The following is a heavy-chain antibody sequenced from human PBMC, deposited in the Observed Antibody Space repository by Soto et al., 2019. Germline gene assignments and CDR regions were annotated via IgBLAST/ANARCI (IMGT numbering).Heavy chain of an antibody. CDR2: TYYRSKRYN. Sequence: SQTLSLTCAISGDSVSSNSAAWNWIRQSPSRGLEWLGRTYYRSKRYNDYAVSVKSRITINPDTSKNQFSLQLNSVTPEDTAVYYCARALGYCSSTSCYYYYMDVWGKGTTVTVSS. D-gene: IGHD2-2*01. J-gene: IGHJ6*03. CDR3: ARALGYCSSTSCYYYYMDV. CDR1: GDSVSSNSAA. V-gene: IGHV6-1*01.